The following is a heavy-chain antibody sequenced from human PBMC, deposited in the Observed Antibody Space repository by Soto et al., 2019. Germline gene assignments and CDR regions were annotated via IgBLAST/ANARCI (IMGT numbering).Heavy chain of an antibody. D-gene: IGHD6-19*01. CDR3: ARGRAGRRSGRLGAFDI. J-gene: IGHJ3*02. CDR2: ISTSGSTI. V-gene: IGHV3-11*01. CDR1: VLSLSDYY. Sequence: PGRGLRVSCVPGVLSLSDYYRSWMRQAPGKGLEWVSYISTSGSTIYYADSVKGRFTISRDNAKNSLYLQMKSLRAEDTALYYCARGRAGRRSGRLGAFDIWGQGTMVPVSS.